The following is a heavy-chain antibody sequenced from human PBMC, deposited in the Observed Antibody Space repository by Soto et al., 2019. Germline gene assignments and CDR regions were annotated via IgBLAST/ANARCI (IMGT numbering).Heavy chain of an antibody. D-gene: IGHD6-13*01. CDR1: GFTFSDYY. J-gene: IGHJ6*02. CDR3: ARDDGIAAAGTRHYYYGMDV. Sequence: GGSLRLSCAASGFTFSDYYMSWIRQAPWKGLEWVSYISSSSSYTNYADSVKGRFTISRDNAKNSLYLQMNSLRAEDTAVYYCARDDGIAAAGTRHYYYGMDVWGQGTTVTVSS. V-gene: IGHV3-11*05. CDR2: ISSSSSYT.